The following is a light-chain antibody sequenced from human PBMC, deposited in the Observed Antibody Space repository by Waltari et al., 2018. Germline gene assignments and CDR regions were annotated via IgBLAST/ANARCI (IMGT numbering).Light chain of an antibody. CDR2: DAS. J-gene: IGKJ5*01. Sequence: QEITKYVNWYQQKREKAAKVLVDDASNLETGVPARFNGSGSGTDCTFTISSLQPEDIATYYCQQYDNIPPFTFGQGTRLEIK. CDR1: QEITKY. CDR3: QQYDNIPPFT. V-gene: IGKV1-33*01.